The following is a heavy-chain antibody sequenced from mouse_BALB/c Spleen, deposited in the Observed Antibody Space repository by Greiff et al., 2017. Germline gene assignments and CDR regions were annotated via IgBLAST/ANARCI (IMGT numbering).Heavy chain of an antibody. Sequence: QVQLKESGAELVRPGSSVKISCKASGYAFSSYWMNWVKQRPGQGLEWIGQIYPGDGDTNYNVKFKGKATLTADKSSSTAYMQLSSLTSEDSAVYFCARLGRYDEEGYAMDYWGQGTSVTVSS. D-gene: IGHD2-14*01. J-gene: IGHJ4*01. CDR1: GYAFSSYW. CDR3: ARLGRYDEEGYAMDY. V-gene: IGHV1-80*01. CDR2: IYPGDGDT.